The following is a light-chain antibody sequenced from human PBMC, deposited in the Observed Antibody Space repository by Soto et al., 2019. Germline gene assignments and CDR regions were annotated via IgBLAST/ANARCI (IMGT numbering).Light chain of an antibody. CDR3: GSYAGSDNHV. CDR1: SSDVGAYIY. CDR2: DVI. Sequence: QSVLAQPRSVSGSPGQSVTFSCTGTSSDVGAYIYVSWYQEHRGKAPKLIIYDVIKRPSGVPDRFSGSKSGNTASLTISGLQAEDDADYYCGSYAGSDNHVFGNGTKVTV. J-gene: IGLJ1*01. V-gene: IGLV2-11*01.